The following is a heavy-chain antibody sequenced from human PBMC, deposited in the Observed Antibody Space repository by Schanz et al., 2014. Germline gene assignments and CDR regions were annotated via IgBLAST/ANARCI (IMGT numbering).Heavy chain of an antibody. Sequence: MQLVESGGGLVKPGGSLRLSCVASGFAFSSFAMTWVRQAPGRGLEWVSSISTSGTYMYIADSLKGRLTISRDDAKKSMYLQMNNLRAEDTAVYYCAKDAENTAMITDYFDYWGQGTLVTVSS. CDR3: AKDAENTAMITDYFDY. V-gene: IGHV3-21*01. CDR2: ISTSGTYM. J-gene: IGHJ4*02. D-gene: IGHD5-18*01. CDR1: GFAFSSFA.